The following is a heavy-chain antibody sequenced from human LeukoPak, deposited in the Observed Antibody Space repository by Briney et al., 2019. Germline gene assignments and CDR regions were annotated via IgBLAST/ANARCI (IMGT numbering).Heavy chain of an antibody. V-gene: IGHV3-48*01. CDR2: INSSSSTI. D-gene: IGHD7-27*01. CDR1: GFTFSDYS. CDR3: ARDPPNWGFGY. J-gene: IGHJ4*02. Sequence: GGSLRLSCAASGFTFSDYSMNWVRQAPGKGLEWVSYINSSSSTIYYADSVRGRFTISRDNAKKSLYLRMNSLRAEDTAVYYCARDPPNWGFGYWGQGTLVTVSS.